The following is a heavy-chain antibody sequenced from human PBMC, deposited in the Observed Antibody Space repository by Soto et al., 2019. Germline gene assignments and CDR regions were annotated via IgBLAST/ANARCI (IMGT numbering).Heavy chain of an antibody. CDR3: AKGFGISWQYSLDY. V-gene: IGHV3-23*01. D-gene: IGHD3-10*01. J-gene: IGHJ4*02. CDR1: GFSFASYA. Sequence: EVQLLESGGGLVQPGGSLRLSCAASGFSFASYAMNWVRQAPGKGLEWVSGIRGSGGSTYYADSVKGRFTISRDNSKNTLYLQLSSPRVEVTAVYYCAKGFGISWQYSLDYWGQGTLVTVSS. CDR2: IRGSGGST.